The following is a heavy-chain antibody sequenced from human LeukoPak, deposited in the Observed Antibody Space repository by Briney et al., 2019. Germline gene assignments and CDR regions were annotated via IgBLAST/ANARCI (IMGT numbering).Heavy chain of an antibody. CDR3: ARIYYFGDNNWRYFDN. D-gene: IGHD3-10*01. Sequence: GGSLRLSCAASGFTFNSYRMSWVREAPGKGLEWVANIDPDGSEKQYGDSVKRRFTTSRDNAKNSLYLQMNSLRAEDTAIYYCARIYYFGDNNWRYFDNWGQGTVVSVSS. CDR1: GFTFNSYR. CDR2: IDPDGSEK. J-gene: IGHJ4*02. V-gene: IGHV3-7*01.